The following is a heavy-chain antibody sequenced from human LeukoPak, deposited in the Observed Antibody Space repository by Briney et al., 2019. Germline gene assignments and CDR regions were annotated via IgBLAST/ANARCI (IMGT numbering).Heavy chain of an antibody. CDR2: VHSSGST. V-gene: IGHV4-59*01. CDR3: ARLAPGNYDILTGDPKVVFDY. CDR1: GGSISSFF. D-gene: IGHD3-9*01. J-gene: IGHJ4*02. Sequence: SETLSLTCTVSGGSISSFFWSWIRQPPGKGLEWIGYVHSSGSTKYNPSLKSRLIISVNMSKNQFSLKLRSVSVADTAVYYCARLAPGNYDILTGDPKVVFDYWGQGALVTVSS.